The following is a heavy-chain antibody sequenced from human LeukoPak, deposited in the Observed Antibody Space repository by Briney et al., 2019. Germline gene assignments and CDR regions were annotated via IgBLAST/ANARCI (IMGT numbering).Heavy chain of an antibody. J-gene: IGHJ4*02. D-gene: IGHD3-16*02. Sequence: PSETLSLTCTVSGYSISSGYYWGWIRQPPGKGLEWIGSIYHSGSTYYNPSLKSRVTISVDTSKNQFSLKLSSVTAADTAVYYCARDLGRLGELSTYSGYWGQGTLVTVSS. CDR2: IYHSGST. CDR3: ARDLGRLGELSTYSGY. CDR1: GYSISSGYY. V-gene: IGHV4-38-2*02.